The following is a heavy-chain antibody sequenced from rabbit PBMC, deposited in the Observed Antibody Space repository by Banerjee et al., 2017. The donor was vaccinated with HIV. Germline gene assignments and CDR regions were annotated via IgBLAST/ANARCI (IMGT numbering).Heavy chain of an antibody. CDR2: IYVGGSGTT. D-gene: IGHD2-1*01. Sequence: QSLEESGGDLVKPGASLTLTCTASGFTISSRYGVCWVRQAPGKGLEWIACIYVGGSGTTYYASWAKGRFTISKTSSTTVTLQMTSLTAADTATYFCARDLSYDDYGYFDLWGQGTLVTVS. J-gene: IGHJ4*01. V-gene: IGHV1S40*01. CDR1: GFTISSRYG. CDR3: ARDLSYDDYGYFDL.